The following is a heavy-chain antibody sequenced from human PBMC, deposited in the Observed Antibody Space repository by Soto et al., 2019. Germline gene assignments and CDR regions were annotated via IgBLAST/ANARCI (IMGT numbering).Heavy chain of an antibody. V-gene: IGHV4-31*03. CDR2: IYYSGST. D-gene: IGHD6-19*01. CDR3: ARGPGSGWYDY. CDR1: DGSISSDTYY. J-gene: IGHJ4*02. Sequence: SETLSLTCTVSDGSISSDTYYWSWIRQHPGKGLEWIGYIYYSGSTYYNPSLKSRVTISADTSKNQFSLKLSSVTAADTAVYYCARGPGSGWYDYWGQGTLVTVSS.